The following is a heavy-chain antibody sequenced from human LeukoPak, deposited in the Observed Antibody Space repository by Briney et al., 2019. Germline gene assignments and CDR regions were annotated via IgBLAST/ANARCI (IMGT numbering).Heavy chain of an antibody. V-gene: IGHV4-61*01. CDR2: IYYSGST. CDR3: ATGVYYGGNHNWFDP. Sequence: PSETLSLTCTVSGGPVSSGSYYWSWIRQPPGKGLEWIGYIYYSGSTNYNPSLKSRVTISVDTSKNQFSLKLSSVTAADTAVYYCATGVYYGGNHNWFDPWGQGTLVTVSS. CDR1: GGPVSSGSYY. D-gene: IGHD4-23*01. J-gene: IGHJ5*02.